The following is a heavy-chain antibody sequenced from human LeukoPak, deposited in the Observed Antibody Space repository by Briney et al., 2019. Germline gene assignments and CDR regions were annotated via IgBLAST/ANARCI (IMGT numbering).Heavy chain of an antibody. CDR2: IDPNSGGT. D-gene: IGHD5-12*01. J-gene: IGHJ4*02. CDR3: ARGDSDYEQIDY. V-gene: IGHV1-2*02. Sequence: ASVKVSCKASGYTFTGYYMHWVRQAPGQGLEWMGWIDPNSGGTTYAQKFLGRVTMTRDTSTNTAYMDLSSLRSDDTAVYYCARGDSDYEQIDYWGQGTLVTVSS. CDR1: GYTFTGYY.